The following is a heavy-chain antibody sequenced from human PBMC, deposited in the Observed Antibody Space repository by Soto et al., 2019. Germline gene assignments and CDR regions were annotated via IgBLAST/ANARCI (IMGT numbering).Heavy chain of an antibody. J-gene: IGHJ6*04. D-gene: IGHD3-3*01. Sequence: SETLSLTCTVSGGSISSYYWSWIRQPPGKGLEWIGYIYYSGSTNYNPSLKSRVTISVDTSKNQFSLKLSSVTAADTAVYYCARDSERITIFGVVPSGMDVWGKGTTVTVSS. CDR3: ARDSERITIFGVVPSGMDV. V-gene: IGHV4-59*01. CDR1: GGSISSYY. CDR2: IYYSGST.